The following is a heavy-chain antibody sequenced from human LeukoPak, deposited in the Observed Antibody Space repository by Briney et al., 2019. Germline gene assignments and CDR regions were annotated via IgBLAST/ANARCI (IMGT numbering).Heavy chain of an antibody. J-gene: IGHJ4*02. V-gene: IGHV4-34*01. CDR2: TNHSGST. Sequence: SESLSLTCAVYGGSFSGYYWSWIRQPPGKELEWIGETNHSGSTNYNPSLKSRVTISVDTSKNQFSLKLSSVTAADTAVYYCARGRLFGYSYAHVFDYWGQGTLVTVSS. D-gene: IGHD5-18*01. CDR1: GGSFSGYY. CDR3: ARGRLFGYSYAHVFDY.